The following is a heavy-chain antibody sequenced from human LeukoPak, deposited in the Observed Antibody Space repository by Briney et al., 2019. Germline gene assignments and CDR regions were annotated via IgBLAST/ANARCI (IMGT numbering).Heavy chain of an antibody. J-gene: IGHJ5*02. D-gene: IGHD2-2*01. CDR3: ARAIRYCSSTSCWNWFDP. V-gene: IGHV1-69*05. CDR1: GGTFSSYA. CDR2: IIPIFGTA. Sequence: GGSVKVSCKASGGTFSSYAISWVRQAPGQGLEWMGGIIPIFGTANYAQKFQGRVTITTGESTSTAYMELSSLRSEDTAVYYCARAIRYCSSTSCWNWFDPWGQGALVTVSS.